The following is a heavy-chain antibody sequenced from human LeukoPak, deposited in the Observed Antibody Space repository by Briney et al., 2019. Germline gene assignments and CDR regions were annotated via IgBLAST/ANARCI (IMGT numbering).Heavy chain of an antibody. CDR2: ISYDGSNK. CDR1: GFTFSSYA. V-gene: IGHV3-30-3*01. Sequence: GGSLRLSCAASGFTFSSYAMHWVRQAPGKGLEWVAVISYDGSNKYYADSVKGRFTISRDNSKNTLYLQMNSLRAEDTAVYYCARGSWIQLWFIDHWGQGTLVTVSS. J-gene: IGHJ4*02. D-gene: IGHD5-18*01. CDR3: ARGSWIQLWFIDH.